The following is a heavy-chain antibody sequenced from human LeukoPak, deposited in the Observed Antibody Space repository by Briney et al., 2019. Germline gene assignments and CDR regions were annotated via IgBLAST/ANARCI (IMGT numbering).Heavy chain of an antibody. CDR2: ISYDGSNK. CDR3: ARGKEGFYGMDV. CDR1: GFTFSSYA. V-gene: IGHV3-30-3*01. J-gene: IGHJ6*02. Sequence: GGSLRLSCAASGFTFSSYAMHWVRQAPGKGLEWVAVISYDGSNKYYADSVKGRFTISRDNAKNSLYLQMNSLRAEDTAVYYCARGKEGFYGMDVWGQGTTVTVSS.